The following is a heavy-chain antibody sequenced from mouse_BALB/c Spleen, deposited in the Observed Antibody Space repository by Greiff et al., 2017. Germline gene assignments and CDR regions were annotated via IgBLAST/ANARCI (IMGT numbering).Heavy chain of an antibody. D-gene: IGHD2-1*01. CDR2: IWSDGST. V-gene: IGHV2-6-2*01. J-gene: IGHJ4*01. CDR3: ARHPDGNNYAMDY. Sequence: VKLQESGPDLVAPSQSLSITCTVSGFSLTSYGVHWVRQPPGKGLEWLVVIWSDGSTTYNSALKSRLSISKDNSKSQVFLKMNSLQTDDTAMYYCARHPDGNNYAMDYWGQGTSVTVSS. CDR1: GFSLTSYG.